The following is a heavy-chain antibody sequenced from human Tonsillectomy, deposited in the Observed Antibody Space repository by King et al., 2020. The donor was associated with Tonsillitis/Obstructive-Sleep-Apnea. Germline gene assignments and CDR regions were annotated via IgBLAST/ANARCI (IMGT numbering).Heavy chain of an antibody. CDR1: GFTFSSYS. CDR3: ARVRDGMHDYVFSSAIGY. CDR2: ISSSSSTI. J-gene: IGHJ4*02. D-gene: IGHD4-17*01. Sequence: VQLVESGGGLVQPGGSLRLSCAASGFTFSSYSMNWVRQAPGKGLEWVSYISSSSSTIYYADSVKGRFTISRDNAKNSLYLQMNSLRDEDTAVYYCARVRDGMHDYVFSSAIGYWGQGTLVTVSS. V-gene: IGHV3-48*02.